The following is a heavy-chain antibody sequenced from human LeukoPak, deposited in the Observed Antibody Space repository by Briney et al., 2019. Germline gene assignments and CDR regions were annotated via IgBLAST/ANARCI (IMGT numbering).Heavy chain of an antibody. CDR1: GFTFSSYA. CDR3: ARDLYSAFDI. CDR2: ISYDGSNK. V-gene: IGHV3-30-3*01. D-gene: IGHD2-2*02. Sequence: GGSLRLSCAASGFTFSSYAMHWVRQAPGKGLEWVAVISYDGSNKYYADSVKGRFTISRDNSKNTLYLQMNSLRAEDTAVYYCARDLYSAFDIWGQGTMVTVSS. J-gene: IGHJ3*02.